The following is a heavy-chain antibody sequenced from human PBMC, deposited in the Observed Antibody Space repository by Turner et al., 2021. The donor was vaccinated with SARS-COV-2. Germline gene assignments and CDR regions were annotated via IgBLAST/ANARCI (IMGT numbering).Heavy chain of an antibody. J-gene: IGHJ4*02. D-gene: IGHD3-10*01. CDR1: GYTLIELS. Sequence: QVQLVQSGAEVKKPGSSVKVSCKVSGYTLIELSMHWVRQAPGKGLEWMGGFDPEDAETIYAQKVQGRVTMTEDTSTDTAYMELSSLRSEDTAVYYCASSFSVRGVKGDFDYWGQGTLVTVSS. V-gene: IGHV1-24*01. CDR2: FDPEDAET. CDR3: ASSFSVRGVKGDFDY.